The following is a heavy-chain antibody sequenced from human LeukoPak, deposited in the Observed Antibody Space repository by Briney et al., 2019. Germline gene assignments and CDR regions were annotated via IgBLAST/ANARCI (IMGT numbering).Heavy chain of an antibody. Sequence: PRGSLRLSCAASGFTFSSYSMNWVRQAPGKGLEWVSYISSSSSTIYYADSVKGRFTISRDNAKNSLYLQMNSLRAEDTAVYYCARGFLPPKAAAVSSDNDAFDIWGQGTMVTVSS. J-gene: IGHJ3*02. CDR1: GFTFSSYS. CDR3: ARGFLPPKAAAVSSDNDAFDI. V-gene: IGHV3-48*01. CDR2: ISSSSSTI. D-gene: IGHD6-13*01.